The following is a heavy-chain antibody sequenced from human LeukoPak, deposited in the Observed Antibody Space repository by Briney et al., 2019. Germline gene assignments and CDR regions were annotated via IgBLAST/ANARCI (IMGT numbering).Heavy chain of an antibody. V-gene: IGHV4-39*01. D-gene: IGHD3-16*01. CDR3: TNYESGTMVDV. J-gene: IGHJ6*02. CDR1: GGSMTSRSYY. Sequence: PSETLSLTCAVSGGSMTSRSYYWGWIRQAPGKGLESTGSIYDRGTSQHNPALKSRVTISEDTSTTQFSLRLSLVTAADTVFYCGTNYESGTMVDVWGHGTTVTVSS. CDR2: IYDRGTS.